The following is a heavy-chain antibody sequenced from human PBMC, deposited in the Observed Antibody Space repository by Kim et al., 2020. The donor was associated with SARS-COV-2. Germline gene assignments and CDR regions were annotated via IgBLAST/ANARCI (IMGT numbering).Heavy chain of an antibody. CDR3: AREAGYSRSWYSDY. CDR1: GYTFTGYY. D-gene: IGHD6-13*01. CDR2: INPNSGGT. J-gene: IGHJ4*02. V-gene: IGHV1-2*02. Sequence: ASVKVSCKASGYTFTGYYMHWVRQAPGQGLEWMGWINPNSGGTNYAQKFQGRVTMTRDTSISTAYMELSRLRSDDTAVYYCAREAGYSRSWYSDYWGQGTLVTVSS.